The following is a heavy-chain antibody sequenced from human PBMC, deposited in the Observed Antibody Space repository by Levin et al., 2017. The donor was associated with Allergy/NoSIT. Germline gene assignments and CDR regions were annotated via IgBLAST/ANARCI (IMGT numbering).Heavy chain of an antibody. D-gene: IGHD2-2*01. CDR2: IYHSGST. J-gene: IGHJ4*02. V-gene: IGHV4-30-2*01. CDR1: GGSISSGGYS. Sequence: SETLSLTCAVSGGSISSGGYSWSWIRQPPGKGLEWIGYIYHSGSTYYNPSLKSRVTISVDRSKNQFSLKLSSVTAADTAVYYCARARVVVPAAIHFDYWGQGTLVTVSS. CDR3: ARARVVVPAAIHFDY.